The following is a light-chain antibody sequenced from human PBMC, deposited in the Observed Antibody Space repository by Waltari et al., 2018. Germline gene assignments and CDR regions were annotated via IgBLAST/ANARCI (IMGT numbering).Light chain of an antibody. CDR3: QQFNSYPLT. J-gene: IGKJ5*01. V-gene: IGKV1-13*02. CDR1: QGISSA. Sequence: AIQLTQYPSSLSASVGDRVTITCRASQGISSALAWYQRKPGKAPKLLIYDASSLESGVPSRFSGSGSGTDFTLTISSLQPEDFATYYCQQFNSYPLTFGQGTRLEIK. CDR2: DAS.